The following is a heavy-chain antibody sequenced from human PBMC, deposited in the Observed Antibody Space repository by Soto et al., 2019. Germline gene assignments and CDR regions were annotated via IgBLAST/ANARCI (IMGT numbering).Heavy chain of an antibody. CDR1: GGTFSSYT. CDR2: IIPILGIA. CDR3: ARDWGDSSGYYYYYYGMDV. D-gene: IGHD3-22*01. Sequence: GASVKVSCKASGGTFSSYTISWVRQAPGQGLEWMGRIIPILGIANYAQKFQGRVTITADKSTSTAYMELSSLRSEDTAVYYCARDWGDSSGYYYYYYGMDVWGQGTTVTVSS. J-gene: IGHJ6*02. V-gene: IGHV1-69*04.